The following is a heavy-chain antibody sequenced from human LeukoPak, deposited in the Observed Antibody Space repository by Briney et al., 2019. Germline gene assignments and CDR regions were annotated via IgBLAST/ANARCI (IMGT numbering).Heavy chain of an antibody. Sequence: SETLSLTCTVSGGSISSYYWSWIRQPPGKGLEWIGYIYYSGSTNYNPSLKSRVTISVDTSKNQFSLKLSSVTAADTAVYYCARDLVHHLGYCSSTSCRVGYFDLWGRDNLVTVSS. J-gene: IGHJ2*01. D-gene: IGHD2-2*01. CDR2: IYYSGST. CDR1: GGSISSYY. V-gene: IGHV4-59*01. CDR3: ARDLVHHLGYCSSTSCRVGYFDL.